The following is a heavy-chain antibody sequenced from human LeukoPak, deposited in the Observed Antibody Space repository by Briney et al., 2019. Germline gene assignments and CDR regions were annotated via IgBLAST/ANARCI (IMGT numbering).Heavy chain of an antibody. CDR2: INPNSGCT. D-gene: IGHD3-10*01. CDR1: VYTVTGYN. J-gene: IGHJ3*02. V-gene: IGHV1-2*04. Sequence: ASEKLSCKASVYTVTGYNMHWVRQGPRQALGWMGGINPNSGCTNYAHKFQGWVTRTTDTFISSAYRELSRLRSEDTAAYYCSRVVRGNLGAFDIWGQGKMVAVSS. CDR3: SRVVRGNLGAFDI.